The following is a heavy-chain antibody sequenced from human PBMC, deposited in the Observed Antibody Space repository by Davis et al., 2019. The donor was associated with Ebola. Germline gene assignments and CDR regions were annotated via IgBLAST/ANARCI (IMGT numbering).Heavy chain of an antibody. CDR1: GYTFTGYY. D-gene: IGHD3-10*01. CDR3: ATTYYYGSGSQGSNAFDI. CDR2: INPNSGGT. Sequence: ASVKVSCKASGYTFTGYYMHWVRQAPGQGLEWMGWINPNSGGTNYAQKFQGWVTMTRDTSISTAYMELSRLRSDDTAVYYCATTYYYGSGSQGSNAFDIWGQGTMVTVSS. J-gene: IGHJ3*02. V-gene: IGHV1-2*04.